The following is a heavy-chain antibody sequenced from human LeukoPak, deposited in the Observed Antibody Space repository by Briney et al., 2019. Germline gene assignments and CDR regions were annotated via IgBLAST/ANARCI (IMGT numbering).Heavy chain of an antibody. J-gene: IGHJ4*02. Sequence: SVKVSCKASGGTFSSYTISWVRQAPGQGLEWMGRIIPILGIANYAQKFQGRVTITADKSTSTAYMELSSLRSEDTAVYYCARDQPPADGSGSYYNFNWGQGTLVTVSS. D-gene: IGHD3-10*01. CDR1: GGTFSSYT. CDR3: ARDQPPADGSGSYYNFN. CDR2: IIPILGIA. V-gene: IGHV1-69*04.